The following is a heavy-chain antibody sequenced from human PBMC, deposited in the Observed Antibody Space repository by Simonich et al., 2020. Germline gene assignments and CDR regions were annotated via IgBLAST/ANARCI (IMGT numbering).Heavy chain of an antibody. J-gene: IGHJ3*02. CDR1: GFTFSSYW. Sequence: EVQLVESGGGLVQPGGSLRLSCAASGFTFSSYWMDWVRQAPGKGLVWGSRIKRDGSSTIYADAVKGRFTITRDNAKNTLYLQMNSLRAEDTAVYYCARDYSNYDAFDIWGQGTMVTVSS. D-gene: IGHD4-4*01. V-gene: IGHV3-74*01. CDR2: IKRDGSST. CDR3: ARDYSNYDAFDI.